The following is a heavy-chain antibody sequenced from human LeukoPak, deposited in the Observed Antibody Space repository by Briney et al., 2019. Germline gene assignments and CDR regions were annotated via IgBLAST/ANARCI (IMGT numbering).Heavy chain of an antibody. J-gene: IGHJ3*02. CDR3: AKAVTMIVVGEDAFDI. CDR1: GFTFSSYA. CDR2: ISGSGGST. D-gene: IGHD3-22*01. Sequence: GGSLRLSCAASGFTFSSYAMSWVRQAPGKGLEWVSAISGSGGSTYYADSVKGRFTISRDNSKNALYLQMNSLRAEDTAVYYCAKAVTMIVVGEDAFDIWGQGTMVTVSS. V-gene: IGHV3-23*01.